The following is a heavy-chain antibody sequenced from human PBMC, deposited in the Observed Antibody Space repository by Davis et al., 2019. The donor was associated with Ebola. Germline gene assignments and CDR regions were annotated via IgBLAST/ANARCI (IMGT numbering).Heavy chain of an antibody. J-gene: IGHJ6*03. CDR3: AKLCLESYDFWGAYIDV. D-gene: IGHD3-3*01. CDR2: IGVGGDIT. Sequence: GESLKISCAASGFTFNNYAMTWVRQAPGKGLEWVSGIGVGGDITYYADSVKGRFTVSRDNSMNTLYLQMNSLRAEDTAIYYCAKLCLESYDFWGAYIDVWGKGTTVAVSS. CDR1: GFTFNNYA. V-gene: IGHV3-23*01.